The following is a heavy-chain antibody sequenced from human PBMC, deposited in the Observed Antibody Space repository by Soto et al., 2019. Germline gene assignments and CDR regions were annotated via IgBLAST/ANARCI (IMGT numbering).Heavy chain of an antibody. CDR3: AKDRRAGGNYGFYSDF. CDR1: GFTFSSYG. J-gene: IGHJ4*02. V-gene: IGHV3-23*01. Sequence: EVQLLESGGGLVQPGGSLRLSCAASGFTFSSYGMTWVRQAPGKGLEWVSFSSATGAGTYYADSVKGRFTISRDNSKNPLYLPITRLRADDPAVYYCAKDRRAGGNYGFYSDFWGQGALVIVSS. D-gene: IGHD1-7*01. CDR2: SSATGAGT.